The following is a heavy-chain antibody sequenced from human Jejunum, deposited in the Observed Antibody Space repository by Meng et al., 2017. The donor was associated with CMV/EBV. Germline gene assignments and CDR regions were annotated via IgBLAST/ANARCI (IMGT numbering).Heavy chain of an antibody. CDR1: GFNFRLYA. D-gene: IGHD2-15*01. J-gene: IGHJ1*01. V-gene: IGHV3-23*01. CDR3: TKDLDVTMWYVEYFQH. CDR2: ISGSGGST. Sequence: SGFNFRLYAMSWVRQAAGKGLEWVAAISGSGGSTYYADSVKGRFTISRDNSKNTLYLQMNSLRVDDTAVYYCTKDLDVTMWYVEYFQHWGQGTLVTVSS.